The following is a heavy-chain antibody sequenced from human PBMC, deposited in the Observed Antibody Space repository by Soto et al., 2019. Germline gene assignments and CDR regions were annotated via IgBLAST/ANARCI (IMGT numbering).Heavy chain of an antibody. CDR2: ISFSSTTI. V-gene: IGHV3-48*02. CDR1: GFAFSTYS. D-gene: IGHD2-8*01. Sequence: QLVESGGGLVQPGGSLRLSCAASGFAFSTYSMNWVRQAPGKGLEWVSYISFSSTTIFYADSVRGRFTISRDNAKNSLYLQMNTLRDEDTAVYYCARDNGMAGSFDPWGQGNLVTVSS. CDR3: ARDNGMAGSFDP. J-gene: IGHJ5*02.